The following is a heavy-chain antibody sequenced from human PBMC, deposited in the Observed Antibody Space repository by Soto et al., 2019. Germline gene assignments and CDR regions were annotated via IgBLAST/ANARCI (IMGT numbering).Heavy chain of an antibody. V-gene: IGHV1-18*04. CDR3: ASHLGGLTVTTNPWYFGS. Sequence: ASVKVSCKASGYTFTSYGISWVRQAPGQGLEWMGWISAYNGNTNCAQKLQGRVTMTTDASTSTAYMELRSLRSDDTAVYYCASHLGGLTVTTNPWYFGSWGQGTLVTVSS. J-gene: IGHJ5*02. D-gene: IGHD4-17*01. CDR2: ISAYNGNT. CDR1: GYTFTSYG.